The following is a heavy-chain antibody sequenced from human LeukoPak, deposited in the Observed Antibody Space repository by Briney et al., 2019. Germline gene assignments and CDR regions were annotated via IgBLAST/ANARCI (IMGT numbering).Heavy chain of an antibody. CDR1: TGGE. V-gene: IGHV2-5*02. CDR3: VNYSYYDSIYDY. D-gene: IGHD3-22*01. Sequence: TGGEVGGIGQPQGKALEWVAIIYWDDDKRYRPSLRSRLTITKATSKNQVVLTMTNIDPVDTATYYCVNYSYYDSIYDYWGQGTLVTVSS. CDR2: IYWDDDK. J-gene: IGHJ4*02.